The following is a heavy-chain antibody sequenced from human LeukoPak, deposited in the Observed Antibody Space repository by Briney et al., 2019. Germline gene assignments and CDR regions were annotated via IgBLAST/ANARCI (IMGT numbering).Heavy chain of an antibody. CDR3: ARDQLGDADYVFDS. CDR1: GFTFSNYW. V-gene: IGHV3-74*01. J-gene: IGHJ4*02. D-gene: IGHD4-17*01. CDR2: INSGGSST. Sequence: GGSLRLSCAASGFTFSNYWMHWVRQAPGKGLVWVSRINSGGSSTTYADSVKGRFTISRDNAKNTLYLEMNSLRAEDTAVYYCARDQLGDADYVFDSWGQGNLVTVSS.